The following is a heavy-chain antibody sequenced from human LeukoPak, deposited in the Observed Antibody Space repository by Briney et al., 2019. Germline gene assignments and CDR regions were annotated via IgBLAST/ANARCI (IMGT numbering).Heavy chain of an antibody. CDR1: GGSISSGDYS. CDR3: ARVKWLRLAVAKEDNWFDP. D-gene: IGHD5-12*01. J-gene: IGHJ5*02. Sequence: SQTLSLTCTVSGGSISSGDYSWSWIRHPPGKGLEYIGYIYPNGSTYYNPSLKSRVTISVDRSKNQFSLKLNSVTAADTAVYYCARVKWLRLAVAKEDNWFDPWGQGTLVTVSS. CDR2: IYPNGST. V-gene: IGHV4-30-2*01.